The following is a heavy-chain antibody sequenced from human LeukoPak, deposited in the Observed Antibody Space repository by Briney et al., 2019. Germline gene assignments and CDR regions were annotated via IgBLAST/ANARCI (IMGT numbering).Heavy chain of an antibody. CDR2: IYYSGST. V-gene: IGHV4-30-4*01. CDR3: ARERLRYFEDYGMDV. J-gene: IGHJ6*02. D-gene: IGHD3-9*01. Sequence: SQTLSLTCTVSGVSISSGDYYWSWIRQPPGKGLEWIGYIYYSGSTYYNPSLKSRVTISVDTSKNQFSLKLSSVTAADTAVYYCARERLRYFEDYGMDVWGQGTTVTVSS. CDR1: GVSISSGDYY.